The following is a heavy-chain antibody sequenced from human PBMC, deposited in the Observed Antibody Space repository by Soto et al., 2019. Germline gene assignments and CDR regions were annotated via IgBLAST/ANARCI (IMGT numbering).Heavy chain of an antibody. V-gene: IGHV5-51*01. CDR3: ALTPGISEGDYYGTDV. D-gene: IGHD1-20*01. Sequence: HGESLKISCKGSGYSFTSYWIGWVRQMPGKGLEWMGIIYPGDSDTRYSPSFQGQVTISADKSISTAYLQWSSLKASDTAMYYYALTPGISEGDYYGTDVWGQGTTVTGSS. CDR2: IYPGDSDT. CDR1: GYSFTSYW. J-gene: IGHJ6*02.